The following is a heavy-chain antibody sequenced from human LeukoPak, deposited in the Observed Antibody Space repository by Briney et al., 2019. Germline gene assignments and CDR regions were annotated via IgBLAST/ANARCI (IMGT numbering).Heavy chain of an antibody. V-gene: IGHV3-48*02. J-gene: IGHJ4*02. CDR3: AGYSGPPCFGY. D-gene: IGHD3-10*01. CDR2: ISSTSSTI. CDR1: GFTFNTYN. Sequence: GGSLRLPCAASGFTFNTYNMNWVRQAPGKGLEWVSYISSTSSTIFYADSVKGRFTISRDNAKNSLYLQMNSLTDADTAVYYCAGYSGPPCFGYLCQGTLVTV.